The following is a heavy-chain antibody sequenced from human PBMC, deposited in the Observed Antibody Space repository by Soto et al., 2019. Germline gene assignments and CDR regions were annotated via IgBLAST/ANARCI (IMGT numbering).Heavy chain of an antibody. CDR2: IYYSGST. CDR1: GGSISSGGYY. D-gene: IGHD4-17*01. CDR3: ATHAYGDYFDY. J-gene: IGHJ4*02. Sequence: PSETLSLTCAVSGGSISSGGYYWSWIRQPPGKGLEWIGYIYYSGSTYYNPSLKSRVTISVDTSKNQFSLKLSSVTAADTAVYYCATHAYGDYFDYWGQGTLVTVSS. V-gene: IGHV4-30-4*01.